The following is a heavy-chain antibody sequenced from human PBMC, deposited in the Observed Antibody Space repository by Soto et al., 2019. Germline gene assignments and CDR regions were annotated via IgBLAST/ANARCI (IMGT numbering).Heavy chain of an antibody. CDR3: AKDKPGTTSFDY. J-gene: IGHJ4*02. CDR1: GFSISSNA. D-gene: IGHD1-1*01. V-gene: IGHV3-23*01. CDR2: ISERGDTT. Sequence: GSLRLSCAASGFSISSNAMYWVRQAPGKGLEWVSGISERGDTTHYADSVKGRFTISRDTSKNTLYLQLNTLRADDTAVYYCAKDKPGTTSFDYWGQGILVTVSS.